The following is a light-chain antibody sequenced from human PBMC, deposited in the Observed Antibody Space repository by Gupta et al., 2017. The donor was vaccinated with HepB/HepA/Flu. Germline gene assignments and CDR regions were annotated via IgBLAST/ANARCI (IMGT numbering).Light chain of an antibody. V-gene: IGKV3-11*01. CDR3: QQRSNWPGT. J-gene: IGKJ2*01. Sequence: EIVLTQSPATLSLSPGERATLSCRASQSVSRYLAWYQQNPGQAPRLLIYATSNRATGIPARFSGGGAGTDFTLTISSLDPEDAAVYYCQQRSNWPGTFGQGTKLEIK. CDR1: QSVSRY. CDR2: ATS.